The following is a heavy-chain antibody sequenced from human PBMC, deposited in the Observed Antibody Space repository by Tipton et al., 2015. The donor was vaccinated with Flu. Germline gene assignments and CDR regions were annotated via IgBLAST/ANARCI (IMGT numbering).Heavy chain of an antibody. V-gene: IGHV3-53*01. CDR3: ATALVAAVSYGLDV. D-gene: IGHD5-12*01. J-gene: IGHJ6*02. CDR2: IYSAGNT. Sequence: VQLVQSGGGLIQPGGSLRLSCEASGFSVTSKFMSWVRQAPGKGLEWVSLIYSAGNTYYADSVKGRFTISRDNPKDTVFLQMSSLRAEDTAVYYCATALVAAVSYGLDVWGQGTAVTVSS. CDR1: GFSVTSKF.